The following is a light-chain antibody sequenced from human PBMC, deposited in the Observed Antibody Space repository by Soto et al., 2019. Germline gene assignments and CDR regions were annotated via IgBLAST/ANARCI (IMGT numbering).Light chain of an antibody. V-gene: IGLV2-14*01. CDR2: EVS. CDR1: SSDVGGYNY. Sequence: QSALTQPASVSGSPGQSITISCTGTSSDVGGYNYVSWYQQHPGKAPQLMIYEVSNRPSGVSNRFSGSKSGNTASLTISGLQAEDEADYYFSSYTSSSTYVVFGGGTKLTVL. CDR3: SSYTSSSTYVV. J-gene: IGLJ2*01.